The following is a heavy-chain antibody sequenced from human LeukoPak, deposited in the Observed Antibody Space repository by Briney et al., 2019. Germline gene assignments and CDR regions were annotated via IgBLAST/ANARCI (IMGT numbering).Heavy chain of an antibody. D-gene: IGHD2-21*01. CDR1: GYAFTSYG. J-gene: IGHJ4*02. CDR3: ARSSIALPREGIPPSN. CDR2: ISAYNGNT. V-gene: IGHV1-18*01. Sequence: ASVKVSCKASGYAFTSYGISWVRQAPGQGLEWMGWISAYNGNTNYAQKLQGRVTMTTDTSTSTAYMELRSLRSDDTAVDYCARSSIALPREGIPPSNWGQGTLVTVSS.